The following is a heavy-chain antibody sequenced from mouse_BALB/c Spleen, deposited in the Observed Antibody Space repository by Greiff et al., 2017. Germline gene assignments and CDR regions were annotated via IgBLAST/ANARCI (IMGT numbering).Heavy chain of an antibody. V-gene: IGHV1-39*01. CDR1: GYSFTDYI. Sequence: VQLQQTGPELVKPGASVKISCKASGYSFTDYIMLWVKQSHGKSLEWIGNINPYYGSTSYNLKFKGKATLTVDKSSSTAYMQLNSLTSEDSAVYYCARYYRYDGAYAMDYWGQGTSVTVSS. J-gene: IGHJ4*01. D-gene: IGHD2-14*01. CDR3: ARYYRYDGAYAMDY. CDR2: INPYYGST.